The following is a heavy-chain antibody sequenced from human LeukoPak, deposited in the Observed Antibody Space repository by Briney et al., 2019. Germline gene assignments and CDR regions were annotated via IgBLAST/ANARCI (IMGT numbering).Heavy chain of an antibody. D-gene: IGHD2-21*02. V-gene: IGHV4-30-4*01. J-gene: IGHJ6*02. CDR3: AFCGGDCYYYYYGMDV. Sequence: SETLSLTCTVSGGSISSGDYYWSWLRQPPGKGLEWIGYIYYSGSTYYNPSLKSRVTISVDTSKNQFSLKLSSVTAADTAVYYCAFCGGDCYYYYYGMDVWGQGTTVTVSS. CDR2: IYYSGST. CDR1: GGSISSGDYY.